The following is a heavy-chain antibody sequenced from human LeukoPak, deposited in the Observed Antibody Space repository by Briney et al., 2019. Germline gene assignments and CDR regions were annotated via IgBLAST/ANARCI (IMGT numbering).Heavy chain of an antibody. CDR3: ANRYSSSWYSAGMDV. CDR2: ISSSGGTT. CDR1: GFTFSIYA. J-gene: IGHJ6*02. V-gene: IGHV3-23*01. Sequence: GGSLRLSCAASGFTFSIYAMSWVRQAPGKGLEWVAAISSSGGTTYYADSMRGRFSISRDNSKSMLYLEMSSLRADDTAVYYCANRYSSSWYSAGMDVWGQGTTVTVSS. D-gene: IGHD6-13*01.